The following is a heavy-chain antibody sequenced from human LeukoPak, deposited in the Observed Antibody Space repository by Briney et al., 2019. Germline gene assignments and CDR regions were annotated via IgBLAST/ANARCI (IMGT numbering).Heavy chain of an antibody. CDR1: GFTFSSYG. CDR3: ARDWYGSGSSHAFDI. Sequence: GGSLRLSCAASGFTFSSYGISWVRQAPGQGLEWMGWISVYNGDTNYPQKFQGRVTMTTDTSTSTAYMELRSLRSDDTAVYYCARDWYGSGSSHAFDIWGQGTMVTVSS. V-gene: IGHV1-18*01. J-gene: IGHJ3*02. D-gene: IGHD3-10*01. CDR2: ISVYNGDT.